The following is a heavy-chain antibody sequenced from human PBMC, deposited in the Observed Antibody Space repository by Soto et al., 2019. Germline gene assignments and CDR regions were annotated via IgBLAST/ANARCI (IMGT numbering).Heavy chain of an antibody. Sequence: TLSLTCAVSSGSISSSNWWSWVRQPPGKGLEWIGEIYHSGSTNYNPSLKSRVTISVDKSKNQFSLKLSSVTAADTAVYYCHRSGWYLRGFDYWGQGTLVTVSS. D-gene: IGHD6-19*01. CDR2: IYHSGST. CDR1: SGSISSSNW. V-gene: IGHV4-4*02. CDR3: HRSGWYLRGFDY. J-gene: IGHJ4*02.